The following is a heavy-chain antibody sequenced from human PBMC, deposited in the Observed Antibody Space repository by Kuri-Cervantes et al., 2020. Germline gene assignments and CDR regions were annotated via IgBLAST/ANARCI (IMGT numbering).Heavy chain of an antibody. Sequence: ASVKVSCKASGYTFTSYGISWVRQAPGQGLEWMGWISAYNGNTNYAQKLQGRVTMTTDTSTSTAYMELSSLRSEDTAVYYCARGDRASMRPTSDWFDPWGQGTLVTVSS. CDR2: ISAYNGNT. V-gene: IGHV1-18*01. J-gene: IGHJ5*02. D-gene: IGHD2-8*01. CDR1: GYTFTSYG. CDR3: ARGDRASMRPTSDWFDP.